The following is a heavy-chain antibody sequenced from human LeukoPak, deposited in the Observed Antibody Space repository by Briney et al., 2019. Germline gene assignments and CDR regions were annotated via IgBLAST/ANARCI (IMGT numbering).Heavy chain of an antibody. D-gene: IGHD4-23*01. CDR2: IYSGGST. CDR3: AANSQTQRPPRWFDP. V-gene: IGHV3-53*01. CDR1: GFTVSSNY. J-gene: IGHJ5*02. Sequence: GGSLRLSCAASGFTVSSNYMSWVRQAPGKGLEWVSVIYSGGSTYYADSVKGRFTISRDNSKNTLYLQMNSLRAEDTAVYYCAANSQTQRPPRWFDPWGQGTLVTVSS.